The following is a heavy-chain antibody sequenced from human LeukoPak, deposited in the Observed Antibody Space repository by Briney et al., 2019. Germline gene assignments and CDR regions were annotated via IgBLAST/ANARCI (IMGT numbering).Heavy chain of an antibody. Sequence: ASVKVSCKASGGTFSSYAISWVRQAPGQGLEWTGGIIPIFGTANYAQKFQGRVTITADEPTSTAYMELSSLRSEDTAVYYCAREKAVAGSSPFDYWGQGTLVTVSS. V-gene: IGHV1-69*13. J-gene: IGHJ4*02. D-gene: IGHD6-19*01. CDR1: GGTFSSYA. CDR2: IIPIFGTA. CDR3: AREKAVAGSSPFDY.